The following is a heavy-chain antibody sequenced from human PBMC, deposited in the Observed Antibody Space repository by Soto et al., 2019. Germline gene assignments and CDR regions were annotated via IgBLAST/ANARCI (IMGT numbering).Heavy chain of an antibody. V-gene: IGHV1-69*08. J-gene: IGHJ4*02. D-gene: IGHD4-17*01. Sequence: QVQLVQSGAEVKKPGSSVKVSCKASGGSFITYTINWVRQAPGQGLEWMGRIIPIVGTATYAQKFQGRVTITADKSTSTAYMELSSLRSGDAAVDYCARDLMVTTSFDYWGQGTLVTVSS. CDR2: IIPIVGTA. CDR1: GGSFITYT. CDR3: ARDLMVTTSFDY.